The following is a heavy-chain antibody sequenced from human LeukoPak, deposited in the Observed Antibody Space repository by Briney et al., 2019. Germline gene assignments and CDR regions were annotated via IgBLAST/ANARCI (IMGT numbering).Heavy chain of an antibody. CDR2: ISWNSGSI. CDR1: GFTFDDYA. D-gene: IGHD6-13*01. CDR3: AKDRGSSSWNGIDY. V-gene: IGHV3-9*01. J-gene: IGHJ4*02. Sequence: PGGSLRLSCAASGFTFDDYAMHWVRQAPGKGLEWVSGISWNSGSIRYADSVKGRFTISRDNAKNSLDLQMNSLRAEDTALYYCAKDRGSSSWNGIDYWGQGTLVTVSS.